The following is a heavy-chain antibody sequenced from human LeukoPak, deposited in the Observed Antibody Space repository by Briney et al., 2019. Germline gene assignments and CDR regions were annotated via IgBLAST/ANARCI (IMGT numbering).Heavy chain of an antibody. Sequence: GSLRLSCAASGFTFSSYSMNWVRQAPGKGLEWVSSISSSSSYIYYADSVKGRFTISRDNAKNSLYLQMNSLRAEDTAVYYCARDPITIFGVVNYFDYWGQGTLVTVSS. V-gene: IGHV3-21*01. CDR3: ARDPITIFGVVNYFDY. D-gene: IGHD3-3*01. CDR2: ISSSSSYI. CDR1: GFTFSSYS. J-gene: IGHJ4*02.